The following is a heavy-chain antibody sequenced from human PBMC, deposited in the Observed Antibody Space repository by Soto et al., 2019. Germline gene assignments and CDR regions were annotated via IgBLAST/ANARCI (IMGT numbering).Heavy chain of an antibody. CDR1: GGSISSYY. V-gene: IGHV4-59*12. D-gene: IGHD7-27*01. CDR3: AREVVGRFDP. CDR2: IYYSGST. Sequence: SETLSVTWTVSGGSISSYYWSWIRQPPGKGLEWIGYIYYSGSTNYNPSLKSRVTISVDTSKNQFSLKLSSVTAADTAVYYCAREVVGRFDPWGQGTLVTVSS. J-gene: IGHJ5*02.